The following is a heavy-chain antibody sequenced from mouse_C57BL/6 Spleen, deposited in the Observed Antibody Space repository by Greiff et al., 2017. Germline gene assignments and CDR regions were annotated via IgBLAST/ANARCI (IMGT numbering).Heavy chain of an antibody. Sequence: EVQRVESGPGLVKPSQSLSLTCSVTGYSITSGYYWNWIRQFPGNKLEWMGYISYDGSNNYNPSLKNRISITRDTSKNQFFLKLNSVTTEDTATYYCARGATNDYWGQGTTLTVSS. CDR3: ARGATNDY. V-gene: IGHV3-6*01. J-gene: IGHJ2*01. CDR2: ISYDGSN. D-gene: IGHD1-3*01. CDR1: GYSITSGYY.